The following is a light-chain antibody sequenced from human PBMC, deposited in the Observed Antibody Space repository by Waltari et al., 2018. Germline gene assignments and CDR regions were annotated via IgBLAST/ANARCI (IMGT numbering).Light chain of an antibody. CDR2: DTS. CDR3: HQYYSSPLT. V-gene: IGKV3-11*01. CDR1: QSVSSY. Sequence: IMLTQSPATLPLSPGERATLSCRTSQSVSSYLAWFQQKPGQAPRLLIYDTSNRATGIPARFSGSGSGTDFTLTISSLQAEDVAIYYCHQYYSSPLTFGQGTKVEIK. J-gene: IGKJ1*01.